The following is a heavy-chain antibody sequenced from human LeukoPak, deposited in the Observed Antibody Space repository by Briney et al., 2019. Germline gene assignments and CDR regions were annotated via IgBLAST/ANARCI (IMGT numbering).Heavy chain of an antibody. Sequence: GGSLRLPCAASGFKFDDYGMTWVRQAPGKGLEWVSDINWNGDSRGYAHSVRGRFTIYRDNSKNSLYLQMNSLRVEHTGFYYCARDDLLNRNWFAPWGQGTLVTVSS. CDR2: INWNGDSR. D-gene: IGHD2-8*01. CDR1: GFKFDDYG. V-gene: IGHV3-20*04. CDR3: ARDDLLNRNWFAP. J-gene: IGHJ5*02.